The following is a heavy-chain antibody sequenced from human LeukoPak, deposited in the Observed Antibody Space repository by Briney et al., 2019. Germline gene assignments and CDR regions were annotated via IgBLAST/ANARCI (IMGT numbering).Heavy chain of an antibody. CDR1: GYTFTNYA. Sequence: GASVKVSCKAPGYTFTNYAMNWVRQAPGQGLEWMGWINTNTGDPTYAQDFTGRFVFSVDTSVSTAYLQISSLKAEDTAVYYCARAYQPLGGLSFPDSWGQGTLVTVSS. CDR3: ARAYQPLGGLSFPDS. J-gene: IGHJ5*01. D-gene: IGHD3-16*02. V-gene: IGHV7-4-1*02. CDR2: INTNTGDP.